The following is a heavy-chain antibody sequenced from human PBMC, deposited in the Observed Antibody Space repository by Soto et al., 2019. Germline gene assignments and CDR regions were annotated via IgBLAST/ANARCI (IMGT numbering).Heavy chain of an antibody. Sequence: SLTCSLYSGSLSGYYWSLIRQPPGKGLEWIGEISPSGTTNYSPSLKSRVSISVDTSKNQFSLNLTSLTAADTAVYYCARAPKVSGSAQTRPDFWGQGSLVTVSS. V-gene: IGHV4-34*01. CDR3: ARAPKVSGSAQTRPDF. J-gene: IGHJ4*02. CDR1: SGSLSGYY. CDR2: ISPSGTT. D-gene: IGHD6-6*01.